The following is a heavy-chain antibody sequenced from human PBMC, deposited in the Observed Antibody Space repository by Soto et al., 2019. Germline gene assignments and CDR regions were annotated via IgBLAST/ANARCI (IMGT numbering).Heavy chain of an antibody. CDR1: GYTFTSYG. CDR2: ISAYNGNT. J-gene: IGHJ6*02. CDR3: ARCGYSYGYNDYYYYGMDV. Sequence: QVQLVQSGAEVKKPGASVKVSCKASGYTFTSYGSSWVRQAPGQGLEWMGWISAYNGNTNYAQKLQGRVTMTTDTSTSTAYMELRSLRSDDTAVYYCARCGYSYGYNDYYYYGMDVWGQGTTVTVSS. D-gene: IGHD5-18*01. V-gene: IGHV1-18*01.